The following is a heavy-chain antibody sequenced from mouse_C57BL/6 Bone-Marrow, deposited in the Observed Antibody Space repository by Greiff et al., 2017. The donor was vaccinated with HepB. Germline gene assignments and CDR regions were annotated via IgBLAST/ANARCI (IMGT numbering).Heavy chain of an antibody. CDR3: ARGGVYDYEGDFDY. CDR2: ISSGSSTI. CDR1: GFTFSDYG. V-gene: IGHV5-17*01. J-gene: IGHJ2*01. D-gene: IGHD2-4*01. Sequence: EVQVVESGGGLVKPGGSLKLSCAASGFTFSDYGMHWVRQAPEKGLEWVAYISSGSSTIYYADTVKGRFTISRDNAKNTLFLQMTSLRSEDTAMYYCARGGVYDYEGDFDYWGQGTTLTVSS.